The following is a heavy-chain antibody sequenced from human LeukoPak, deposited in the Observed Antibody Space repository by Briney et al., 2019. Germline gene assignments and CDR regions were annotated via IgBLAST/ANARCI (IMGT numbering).Heavy chain of an antibody. Sequence: ASVKVSCKASGYTFTGYDINWVRQATGQGLEWMGWMNPNSGNTGYAQKFQGRVTMTRNTSISTAYMELSSLRSEDTAVYYCARRGGCSSTSCYTGYYYYGMDVWGQGTTVTVSS. CDR1: GYTFTGYD. CDR2: MNPNSGNT. J-gene: IGHJ6*02. V-gene: IGHV1-8*01. D-gene: IGHD2-2*02. CDR3: ARRGGCSSTSCYTGYYYYGMDV.